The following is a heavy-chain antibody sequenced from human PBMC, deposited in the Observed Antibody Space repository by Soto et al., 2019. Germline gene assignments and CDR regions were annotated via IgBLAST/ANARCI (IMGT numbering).Heavy chain of an antibody. CDR1: GYSFTTYR. CDR3: ARQRIEAAFDAFDI. Sequence: GESLKISCKGSGYSFTTYRIGWIRQMPGKGLEWMGITYPGDSETRYSPSFQGQVTISADKSNTTAYLQWSGLKASDTSMYYCARQRIEAAFDAFDIWGQGTMVTVSS. V-gene: IGHV5-51*01. J-gene: IGHJ3*02. CDR2: TYPGDSET. D-gene: IGHD6-13*01.